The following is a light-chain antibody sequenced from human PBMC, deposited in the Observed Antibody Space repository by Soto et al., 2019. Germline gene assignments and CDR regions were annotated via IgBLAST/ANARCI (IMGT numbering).Light chain of an antibody. Sequence: EIVMTQSPATLSVSPGETATLSCRASQSVSSYLAWYQQKPGQAPTLLIYGASTRATGIPARFSGSGSGTEMTLTTTALHSKDFPVYSCEQYNDRPLFTCGQGTQLEIK. CDR3: EQYNDRPLFT. CDR2: GAS. J-gene: IGKJ5*01. V-gene: IGKV3-15*01. CDR1: QSVSSY.